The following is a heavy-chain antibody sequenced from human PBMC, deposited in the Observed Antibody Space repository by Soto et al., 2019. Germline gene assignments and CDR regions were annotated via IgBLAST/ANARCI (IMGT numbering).Heavy chain of an antibody. V-gene: IGHV2-5*01. CDR2: IYWTDDK. CDR3: AYCVLSTVLLLVINTVTDFDS. D-gene: IGHD2-8*01. Sequence: QSTLNESGPTVVRPTETLTVTGRFTGFSLTTSGVGVSWIRQSPGKAPKLLVRIYWTDDKRYRASLKSSLTITNDISKNQLVLTVSDLDQRQTATYSCAYCVLSTVLLLVINTVTDFDSWGQGTPVAVSS. CDR1: GFSLTTSGVG. J-gene: IGHJ4*02.